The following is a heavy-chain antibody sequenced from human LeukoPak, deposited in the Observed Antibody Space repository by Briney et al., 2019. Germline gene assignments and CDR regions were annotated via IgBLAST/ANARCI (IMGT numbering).Heavy chain of an antibody. CDR3: ARDGHPYGSGPPNGFFDY. Sequence: GASVKVSCKASGYTFTSYYMHWVRQAPGQGLEWMGIINPSGGSTSYAQKFQGRVTMTRDTSTSTVYMELSSLRSEDTAVYYCARDGHPYGSGPPNGFFDYWGQGTLVTVSS. V-gene: IGHV1-46*01. D-gene: IGHD3-10*01. J-gene: IGHJ4*02. CDR2: INPSGGST. CDR1: GYTFTSYY.